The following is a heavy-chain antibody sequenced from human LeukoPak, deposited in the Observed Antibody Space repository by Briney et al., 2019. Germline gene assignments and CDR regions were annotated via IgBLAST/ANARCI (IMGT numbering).Heavy chain of an antibody. D-gene: IGHD3-3*01. CDR3: ASLYYDFWSGYYTSRPNWYFDL. CDR1: GGSISSYY. Sequence: SETLSLTCTVSGGSISSYYWGWIRQPPGKGLEWIGYIYYSGSTNYNPSLKSRVTTPVDTSKNQFSLKLSSVTAADTAVYYCASLYYDFWSGYYTSRPNWYFDLWGRGTLVTVSS. CDR2: IYYSGST. J-gene: IGHJ2*01. V-gene: IGHV4-59*08.